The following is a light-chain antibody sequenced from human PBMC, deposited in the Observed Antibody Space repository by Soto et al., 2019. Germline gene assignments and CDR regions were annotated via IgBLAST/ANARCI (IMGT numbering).Light chain of an antibody. Sequence: QAVVTQPPSVSAAPGQKVTISCSGSSSNIGNNYVSWCQQFPGTAPKLLIYDNNKRPSGIPDRFSGSKSGTSATLDITGLQTGDEADYYCGTWDNSLSVWVFGGGTKLTVL. CDR3: GTWDNSLSVWV. J-gene: IGLJ3*02. CDR2: DNN. V-gene: IGLV1-51*01. CDR1: SSNIGNNY.